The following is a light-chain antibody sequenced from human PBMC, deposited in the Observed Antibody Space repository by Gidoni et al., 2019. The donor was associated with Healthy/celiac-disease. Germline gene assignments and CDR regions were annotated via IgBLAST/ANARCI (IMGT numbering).Light chain of an antibody. Sequence: DIVMTQSPDSLAFSLGERATINCKSSQSVLYSSNNKNYLAWYQQKPGQPPKLLIYWASTRESGVPDRFSGSGSGADFTLTISSLQAEDVAVYYCQQYYSTPPTFGQGTKVEIK. CDR2: WAS. V-gene: IGKV4-1*01. CDR3: QQYYSTPPT. CDR1: QSVLYSSNNKNY. J-gene: IGKJ1*01.